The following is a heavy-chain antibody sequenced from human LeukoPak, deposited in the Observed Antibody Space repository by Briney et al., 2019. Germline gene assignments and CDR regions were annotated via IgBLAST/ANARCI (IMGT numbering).Heavy chain of an antibody. D-gene: IGHD3-22*01. V-gene: IGHV3-23*01. CDR3: TTYDSSGYYYSAFDC. J-gene: IGHJ4*02. CDR2: ISGSGGST. Sequence: GGSLRLSCAASGFTFSSYAMSWVRQAPGKGLEWVSAISGSGGSTYYADSVKGRFTISRDNSKNTLYLQMNSLRAEDTAVYYCTTYDSSGYYYSAFDCGGQGTLVTVS. CDR1: GFTFSSYA.